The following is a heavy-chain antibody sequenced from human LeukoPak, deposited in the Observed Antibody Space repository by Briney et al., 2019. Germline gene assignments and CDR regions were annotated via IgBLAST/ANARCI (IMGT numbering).Heavy chain of an antibody. CDR1: GFTFSSYA. CDR2: ISGSGGST. Sequence: PGGSLRLSCAASGFTFSSYAMSWVRQAPGKGLEWVSAISGSGGSTYYADSVKGRFTISRDNSKNTLYLQMNSLRAEDTAVYYCARDLFGYYYDSSGFYPEWGQGTLVTVSS. CDR3: ARDLFGYYYDSSGFYPE. V-gene: IGHV3-23*01. J-gene: IGHJ4*02. D-gene: IGHD3-22*01.